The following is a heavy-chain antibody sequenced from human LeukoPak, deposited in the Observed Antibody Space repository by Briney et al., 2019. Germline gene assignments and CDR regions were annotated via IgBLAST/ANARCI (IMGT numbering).Heavy chain of an antibody. J-gene: IGHJ3*02. CDR1: GFTFSSYS. Sequence: GGSLRLSCAASGFTFSSYSMNWVRQAPGKGLEWVSYISSSSSTIYYADSVKGRFTISRDNAKNSLYLQMNSLRAEDTAVHYCARATRGMVYAYNAFDIWGQGTMVTVSS. V-gene: IGHV3-48*01. D-gene: IGHD2-8*01. CDR3: ARATRGMVYAYNAFDI. CDR2: ISSSSSTI.